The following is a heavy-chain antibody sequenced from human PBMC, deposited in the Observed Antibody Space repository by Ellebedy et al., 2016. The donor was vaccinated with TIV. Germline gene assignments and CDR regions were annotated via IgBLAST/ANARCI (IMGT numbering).Heavy chain of an antibody. CDR1: GFTFSSFT. Sequence: GESLKISCTASGFTFSSFTMNWVRQAPGKGLEWVANIYQDGSDQYYVDSVKGRFTISRDNAKNSLFLQMNSLRVEDTAVYFCARRGSYGDYAVQVNPWLDSWGQGTLVAVSP. J-gene: IGHJ5*01. D-gene: IGHD4-17*01. CDR2: IYQDGSDQ. V-gene: IGHV3-7*01. CDR3: ARRGSYGDYAVQVNPWLDS.